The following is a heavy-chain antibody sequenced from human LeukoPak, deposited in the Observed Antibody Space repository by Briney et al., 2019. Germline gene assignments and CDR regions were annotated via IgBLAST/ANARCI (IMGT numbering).Heavy chain of an antibody. D-gene: IGHD1-26*01. CDR3: AKAAVGAIDRTWYFDH. V-gene: IGHV3-30*18. CDR2: ISYDGSNK. CDR1: GFTFSSYG. Sequence: GGSLRLSCAASGFTFSSYGMHWVRQAPGKGLEWVAVISYDGSNKYYADSVKGRFTISRDNSKNTLYLQMNSLRAEDTAVYYCAKAAVGAIDRTWYFDHWGQGTLVTVSS. J-gene: IGHJ4*02.